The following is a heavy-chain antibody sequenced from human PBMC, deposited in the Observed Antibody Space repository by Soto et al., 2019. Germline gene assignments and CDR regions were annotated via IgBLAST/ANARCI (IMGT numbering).Heavy chain of an antibody. J-gene: IGHJ5*02. Sequence: GESLKISCKSSGCSFTSYWINWVRQMPGKGLEWMGRIDPSDSYTNYSPSFQGHVTISVDKSISTAYLQWNSLKASDSAMYYCARRGSSSWYWFDPWGQGTLVTVSS. V-gene: IGHV5-10-1*01. CDR3: ARRGSSSWYWFDP. CDR1: GCSFTSYW. CDR2: IDPSDSYT. D-gene: IGHD6-13*01.